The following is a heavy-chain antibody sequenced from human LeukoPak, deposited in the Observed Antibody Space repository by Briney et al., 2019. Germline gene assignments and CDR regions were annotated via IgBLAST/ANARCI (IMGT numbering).Heavy chain of an antibody. D-gene: IGHD2-21*01. CDR1: GGSISSYY. CDR2: IYYSGST. CDR3: ARGYCGGDCHSSWFDP. V-gene: IGHV4-59*01. J-gene: IGHJ5*02. Sequence: PSETLSLTCTVSGGSISSYYWSWIRQPPGKGLEWIGYIYYSGSTNYNPSLKSRVTISVDTSKNQFSLKLSSVTAADTAVYYCARGYCGGDCHSSWFDPWGQGTLVTVSS.